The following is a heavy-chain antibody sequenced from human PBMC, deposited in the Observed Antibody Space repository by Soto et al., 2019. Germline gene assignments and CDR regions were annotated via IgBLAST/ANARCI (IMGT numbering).Heavy chain of an antibody. CDR1: GFTFSSYS. Sequence: PGGSLRLSCAASGFTFSSYSMNWVRQAPGKGLEWVSSISSSSSYIYYADSVKGRFTISRDNAKNSLYLQMNSLRAEDTAVYYCARNPYYDFWSGYYKREVGYYFDYWGQGTLVTVSS. D-gene: IGHD3-3*01. J-gene: IGHJ4*02. CDR3: ARNPYYDFWSGYYKREVGYYFDY. V-gene: IGHV3-21*01. CDR2: ISSSSSYI.